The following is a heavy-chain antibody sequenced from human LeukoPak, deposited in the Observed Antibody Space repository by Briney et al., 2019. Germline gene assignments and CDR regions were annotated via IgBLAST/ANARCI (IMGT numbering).Heavy chain of an antibody. V-gene: IGHV3-48*04. Sequence: GSLRLSCAASGFTFSSYSMHWVRQAPGKGLEWVSYISTSSNTVYYADSVKGRFTISRDDAKQSLYLQMNSLRAEDTAVYYCARDGRYYGSGSYYDYWGQGTLVTVSS. D-gene: IGHD3-10*01. J-gene: IGHJ4*02. CDR3: ARDGRYYGSGSYYDY. CDR1: GFTFSSYS. CDR2: ISTSSNTV.